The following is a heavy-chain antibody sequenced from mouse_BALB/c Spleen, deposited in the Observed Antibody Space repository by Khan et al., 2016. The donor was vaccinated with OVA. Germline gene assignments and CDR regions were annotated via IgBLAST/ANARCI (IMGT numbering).Heavy chain of an antibody. Sequence: EVMLVESGGGLVQPGGSRKLSCAASGFTFSSFGMHWVRQAPKKGLEWVAYISSGSSTIYYVDTVKGRFTISRDSPKNTLFMQMTSLRSEETAMYYWARTGGNLHGYFDFWGEGTSVTVSS. J-gene: IGHJ1*01. V-gene: IGHV5-17*02. CDR3: ARTGGNLHGYFDF. D-gene: IGHD2-1*01. CDR2: ISSGSSTI. CDR1: GFTFSSFG.